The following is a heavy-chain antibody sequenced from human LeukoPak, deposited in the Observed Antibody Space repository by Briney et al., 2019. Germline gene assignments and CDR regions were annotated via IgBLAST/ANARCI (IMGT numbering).Heavy chain of an antibody. V-gene: IGHV4-59*01. Sequence: SETLSLTCAVSGGSISSYYWSWIRQPSGKGLEWIGYIYYSGSTKYNPSLKSRVTISEDTSKNQFSLKLSSVTAADTAVYYCATTYYYGSGTYSQVYWGQGTLVTVSS. J-gene: IGHJ4*02. D-gene: IGHD3-10*01. CDR3: ATTYYYGSGTYSQVY. CDR1: GGSISSYY. CDR2: IYYSGST.